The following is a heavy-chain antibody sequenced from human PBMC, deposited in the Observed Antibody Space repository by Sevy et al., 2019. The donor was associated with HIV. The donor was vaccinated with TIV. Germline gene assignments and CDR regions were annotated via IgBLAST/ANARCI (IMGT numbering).Heavy chain of an antibody. CDR3: AKGYCSGGSCPRDYYYYGMDV. CDR1: GFTFSSYA. J-gene: IGHJ6*02. Sequence: GGSLRLSSAASGFTFSSYAMSWVRQAPGKGLEWVSSISASGRSTYYADSVEGRFTISRDNSKNTLYLQMNSLRGDDTAVYYCAKGYCSGGSCPRDYYYYGMDVWGQGTTVTVSS. V-gene: IGHV3-23*01. CDR2: ISASGRST. D-gene: IGHD2-15*01.